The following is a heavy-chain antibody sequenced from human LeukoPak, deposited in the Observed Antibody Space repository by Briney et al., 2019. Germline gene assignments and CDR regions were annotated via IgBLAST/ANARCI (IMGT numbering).Heavy chain of an antibody. D-gene: IGHD3-10*01. J-gene: IGHJ4*02. Sequence: VASVKVSCTASGYTFTIYGISWVRQPPGQGLEWMGWISANDGNTDYPQKLQGRVTMTTDTSTSTAYMELRSLRSDDTAVYYCARESHVTREDYWGQGTLVTVSS. CDR1: GYTFTIYG. V-gene: IGHV1-18*01. CDR3: ARESHVTREDY. CDR2: ISANDGNT.